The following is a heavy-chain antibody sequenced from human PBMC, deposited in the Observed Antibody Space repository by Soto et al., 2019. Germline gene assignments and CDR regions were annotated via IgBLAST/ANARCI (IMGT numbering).Heavy chain of an antibody. CDR3: AHVYSGYDTWNAFDI. Sequence: QITLKESGPTLVKPTQTLTLTCTFSGFSLSTSGVGVGWIRQPPGKALEWLALIYWDDDKRYSPSLKSRLTITKGTSKNQVVLTMTNMDPVDTATYYCAHVYSGYDTWNAFDIWGQGTMVTVSS. CDR2: IYWDDDK. V-gene: IGHV2-5*02. D-gene: IGHD5-12*01. J-gene: IGHJ3*02. CDR1: GFSLSTSGVG.